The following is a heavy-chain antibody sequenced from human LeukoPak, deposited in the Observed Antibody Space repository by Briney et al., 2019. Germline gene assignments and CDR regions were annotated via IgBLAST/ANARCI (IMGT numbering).Heavy chain of an antibody. J-gene: IGHJ4*02. CDR1: GFTFSSYA. CDR3: AKDHSPSSGWYFDY. CDR2: ISGSGGST. D-gene: IGHD6-19*01. V-gene: IGHV3-23*01. Sequence: QPGGSLRLSCAASGFTFSSYAMSWVRQAPGKGLEWVSAISGSGGSTYYADSVKGRFTISRDNSKNTLYPQMNSLRAEDTAVYYCAKDHSPSSGWYFDYWGQGTLVTVSS.